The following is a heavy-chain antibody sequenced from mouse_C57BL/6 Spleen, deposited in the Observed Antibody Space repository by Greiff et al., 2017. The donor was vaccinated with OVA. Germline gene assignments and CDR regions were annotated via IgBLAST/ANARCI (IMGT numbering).Heavy chain of an antibody. CDR3: ARSLQLRPRGWFAY. J-gene: IGHJ3*01. V-gene: IGHV1-69*01. D-gene: IGHD3-2*02. CDR2: IDPSDSYT. CDR1: GYTFTSYW. Sequence: VKLQQPGAELVMPGASVKLSCKASGYTFTSYWMHWVKQRPGQGLEWIGEIDPSDSYTNYNQKFKGKSTLTVDKSSSTAYMQLSSLTSEDSAVYYCARSLQLRPRGWFAYWGQGTLVTVSA.